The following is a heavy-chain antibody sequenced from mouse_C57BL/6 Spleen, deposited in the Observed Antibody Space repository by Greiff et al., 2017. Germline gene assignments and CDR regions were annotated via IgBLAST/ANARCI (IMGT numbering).Heavy chain of an antibody. CDR3: ANLWPFAY. V-gene: IGHV5-17*01. D-gene: IGHD1-1*02. CDR1: GFTFSDYG. Sequence: EVMLVESGGGLVKPGGSLKLSCAASGFTFSDYGMHWVRQAPEKGLEWVAYISSGSSTIYYADTVKGRFTISRDNAKTTLFLQMTSLRSEDTAMYYCANLWPFAYWGQGTLVTVSA. J-gene: IGHJ3*01. CDR2: ISSGSSTI.